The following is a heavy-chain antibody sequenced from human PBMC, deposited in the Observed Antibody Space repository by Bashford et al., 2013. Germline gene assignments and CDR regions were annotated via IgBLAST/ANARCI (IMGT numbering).Heavy chain of an antibody. CDR2: IYYSGST. D-gene: IGHD3-3*01. CDR1: GGSISSGGYY. Sequence: SSETLSLTCTVSGGSISSGGYYWSWIRQPPGKGLEWIGYIYYSGSTNYNPSLKSRVTISVDTSKNQFSLKLSSVTAADTAVYYCARGGPYTIFGARYAFDIWGQGTMVTVSS. J-gene: IGHJ3*02. CDR3: ARGGPYTIFGARYAFDI. V-gene: IGHV4-61*08.